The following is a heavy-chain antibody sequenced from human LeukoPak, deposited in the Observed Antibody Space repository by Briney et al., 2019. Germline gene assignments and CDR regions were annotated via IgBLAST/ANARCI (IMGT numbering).Heavy chain of an antibody. J-gene: IGHJ4*02. CDR2: INQDGSEK. CDR1: GFTFSSYW. V-gene: IGHV3-7*01. Sequence: PGGSLRLSCAASGFTFSSYWMSWVRQAPGKGLEWVANINQDGSEKYYVDSVKGRFIISRDNAKNSLSLQMNSLRDEDTAVYYCVRASTSSSSDKSVGYWGQGTLVTVSS. D-gene: IGHD6-6*01. CDR3: VRASTSSSSDKSVGY.